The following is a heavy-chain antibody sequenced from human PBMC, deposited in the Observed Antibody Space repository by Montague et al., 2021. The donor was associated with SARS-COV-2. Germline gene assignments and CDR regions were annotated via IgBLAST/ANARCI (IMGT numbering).Heavy chain of an antibody. D-gene: IGHD6-13*01. CDR3: ATEGAAAGFDS. CDR1: GGSISSSNYY. Sequence: SETLSLTCIVSGGSISSSNYYWGWIRQPPGKGLEYIGSLYYSGSTYYNPSLRSRVTISVETSKNQLSLRLNAVTAANTAVYYCATEGAAAGFDSWGQGILVTVSS. CDR2: LYYSGST. V-gene: IGHV4-39*02. J-gene: IGHJ4*02.